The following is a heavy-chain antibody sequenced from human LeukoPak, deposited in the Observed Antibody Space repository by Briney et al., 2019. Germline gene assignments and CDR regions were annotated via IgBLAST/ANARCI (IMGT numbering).Heavy chain of an antibody. J-gene: IGHJ3*02. V-gene: IGHV1-69*04. CDR3: ARDRIVGPMESAFDI. D-gene: IGHD1-26*01. CDR2: IIPMYDIK. CDR1: GATFTSKT. Sequence: SVKVSCKASGATFTSKTISWVRQAPGQGLEWMGRIIPMYDIKDYAQKFQGGVTITADKSTSTAYMELSSLTSEDTAVYYCARDRIVGPMESAFDIWGQGTMVTVSP.